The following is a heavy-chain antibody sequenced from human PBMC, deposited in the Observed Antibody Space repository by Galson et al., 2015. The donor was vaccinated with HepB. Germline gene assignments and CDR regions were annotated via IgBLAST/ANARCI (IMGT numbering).Heavy chain of an antibody. Sequence: SLRLSCAASGFTFSSYSMNWARKAQGKGREWVYSISRSSSYIYYADSVKGRFTISRDNAKNSLYLQMNSLRAEDTAVYYCARGGAAVAEVDYWGQGTLVTVSS. J-gene: IGHJ4*02. CDR2: ISRSSSYI. CDR3: ARGGAAVAEVDY. V-gene: IGHV3-21*01. CDR1: GFTFSSYS. D-gene: IGHD6-19*01.